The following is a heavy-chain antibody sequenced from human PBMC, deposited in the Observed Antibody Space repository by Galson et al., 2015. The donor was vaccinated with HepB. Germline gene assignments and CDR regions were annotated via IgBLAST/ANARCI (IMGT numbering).Heavy chain of an antibody. V-gene: IGHV1-69*02. J-gene: IGHJ6*02. D-gene: IGHD2-15*01. CDR2: INPILGIA. Sequence: SVKVSCKASGCTFSSYTISWVRQAPGQRLEWMGRINPILGIASYAQKFQGRVTITADKSTSTAYMELSSLRSEDTAVYYCGGDDCSGGSCYNTIYSDYYGMDVGGPVTTVTVSS. CDR1: GCTFSSYT. CDR3: GGDDCSGGSCYNTIYSDYYGMDV.